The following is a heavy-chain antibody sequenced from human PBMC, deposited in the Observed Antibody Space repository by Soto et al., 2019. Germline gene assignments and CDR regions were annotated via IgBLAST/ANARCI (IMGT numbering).Heavy chain of an antibody. V-gene: IGHV4-59*01. CDR1: GGSISSYY. J-gene: IGHJ4*02. CDR2: IYYSGST. D-gene: IGHD1-1*01. CDR3: ARDAGTGMPDY. Sequence: PSETLSLTCTVSGGSISSYYWSWIRQPPGKGLEWIGYIYYSGSTNYNPSLKSRVTISVDTSKNQFSLKPSSVTAADTAVYYCARDAGTGMPDYWGQGTLVTVSS.